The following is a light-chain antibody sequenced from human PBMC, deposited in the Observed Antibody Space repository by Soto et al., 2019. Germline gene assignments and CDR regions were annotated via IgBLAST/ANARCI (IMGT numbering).Light chain of an antibody. CDR2: AAS. CDR3: QQSYSTPRT. J-gene: IGKJ3*01. Sequence: DIPMTQSPSSLSASVGDRVTITCRASQSISSYLNWYQQKPGKAPKLLIYAASSLQSGVPSRFSGSGSGTDFTLTISSLQPEDFATYYCQQSYSTPRTFGPGTNVYIK. CDR1: QSISSY. V-gene: IGKV1-39*01.